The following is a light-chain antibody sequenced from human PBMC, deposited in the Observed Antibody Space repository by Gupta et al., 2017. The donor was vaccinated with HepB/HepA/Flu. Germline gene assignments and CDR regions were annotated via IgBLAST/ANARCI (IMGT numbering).Light chain of an antibody. CDR2: RAS. Sequence: IQLTPSPSTLSASVGERVTITCRASQSIENWLAWYQQKPGTAPQLLIYRASRVESGVPSSFSGSGSGTEFTLTITILQPDDFATYYCQQYSIFPYAFGQGTKLDIK. CDR1: QSIENW. J-gene: IGKJ2*01. CDR3: QQYSIFPYA. V-gene: IGKV1-5*03.